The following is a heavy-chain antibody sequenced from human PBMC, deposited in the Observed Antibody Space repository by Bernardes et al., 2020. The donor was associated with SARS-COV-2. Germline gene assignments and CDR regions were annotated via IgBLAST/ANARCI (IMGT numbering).Heavy chain of an antibody. CDR2: ISGSGGST. J-gene: IGHJ4*02. Sequence: GGSLRLSCAASGFTFSSYAMSWVRQAPGKGLEWVSAISGSGGSTYYADSVKGRFTISRDNSKNTLYLQMNSLRAEDTAVYYCATPMYYYDSRGPFDYWGQGTLVTVSS. V-gene: IGHV3-23*01. CDR1: GFTFSSYA. D-gene: IGHD3-22*01. CDR3: ATPMYYYDSRGPFDY.